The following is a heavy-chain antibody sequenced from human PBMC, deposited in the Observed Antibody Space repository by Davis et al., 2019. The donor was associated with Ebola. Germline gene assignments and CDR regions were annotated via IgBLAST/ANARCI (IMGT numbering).Heavy chain of an antibody. Sequence: LRLSCTVSGGSISSGSYYWSWIRQPAGKGLEWIGHIYTSGSTNYNPSLKSRVTISVDTSKNQFSLKLSSVTAADTAVEYCARLYCSSTSCRNRGPNHNWFDPWGQGTLVTVSS. CDR3: ARLYCSSTSCRNRGPNHNWFDP. CDR1: GGSISSGSYY. V-gene: IGHV4-61*09. J-gene: IGHJ5*02. D-gene: IGHD2-2*01. CDR2: IYTSGST.